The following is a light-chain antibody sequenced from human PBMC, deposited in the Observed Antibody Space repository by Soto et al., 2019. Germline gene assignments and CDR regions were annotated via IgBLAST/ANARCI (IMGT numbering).Light chain of an antibody. CDR3: QQSYSTFWT. CDR2: AAS. CDR1: QSISSY. V-gene: IGKV1-39*01. J-gene: IGKJ1*01. Sequence: DIPMTQSPSSLSASVGDRVTITCRASQSISSYLNWYQQKPGKAPKLLIYAASSLQSGVPSRFSGSGSGTDFTLTISSLQPEDFATYYCQQSYSTFWTFGQGTKVDIK.